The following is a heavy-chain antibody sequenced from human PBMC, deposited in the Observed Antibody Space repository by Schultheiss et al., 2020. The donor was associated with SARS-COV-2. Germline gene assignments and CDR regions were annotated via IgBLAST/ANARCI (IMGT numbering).Heavy chain of an antibody. J-gene: IGHJ4*02. CDR3: ARHRAYYYDSSGHFDY. CDR2: IYYSGST. CDR1: GGSISSYY. D-gene: IGHD3-22*01. V-gene: IGHV4-59*08. Sequence: SETLSLTCTVSGGSISSYYWSWIRQPPGKGLEWIGYIYYSGSTNYNPSLKSRVTISVDTSKNQFSLKLSSVTAADTAVYYCARHRAYYYDSSGHFDYWGQGTLVTVSS.